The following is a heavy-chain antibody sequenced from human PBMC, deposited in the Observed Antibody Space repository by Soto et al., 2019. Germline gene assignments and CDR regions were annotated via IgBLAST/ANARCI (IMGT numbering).Heavy chain of an antibody. J-gene: IGHJ4*02. CDR3: ARVGMDVPAVLSFDF. CDR2: IYYSGST. D-gene: IGHD1-26*01. CDR1: GDSISRGGYH. Sequence: PSETLSLTCTFSGDSISRGGYHWSWVRQHPGQGLEWIGYIYYSGSTYYNPSLKSRLTISVDSSKNQFSLNLTSVTAADTAVYYCARVGMDVPAVLSFDFWGQGIQVTVSS. V-gene: IGHV4-31*03.